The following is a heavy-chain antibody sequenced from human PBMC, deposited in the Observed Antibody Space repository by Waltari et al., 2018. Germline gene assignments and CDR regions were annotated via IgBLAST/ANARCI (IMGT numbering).Heavy chain of an antibody. CDR2: ISYDGSKK. J-gene: IGHJ6*03. V-gene: IGHV3-30-3*01. Sequence: QVQLVESGGGAVQPGRSLRLSCAVSGFTLSSYAFHRVRQAPGKGLEWVAVISYDGSKKYYADFVKGRFTISRDNSKNTAYMQMESLRDEDTAIYYCARDDHFWSGHPHYMDVWGKGTTVIVSS. D-gene: IGHD3-3*02. CDR3: ARDDHFWSGHPHYMDV. CDR1: GFTLSSYA.